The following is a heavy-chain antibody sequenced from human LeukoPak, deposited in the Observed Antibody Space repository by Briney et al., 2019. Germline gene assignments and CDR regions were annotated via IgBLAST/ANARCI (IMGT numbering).Heavy chain of an antibody. CDR2: IIPILGIA. Sequence: GSSVKVSCKASGGTFSSYTISWVRQAPGQGLEWMGRIIPILGIANYAQKFQGRVTITAAKSTSTAYMELSSLRSEDTAVYYCARDPYSSGWPDYWGQGTLVTVSS. CDR3: ARDPYSSGWPDY. D-gene: IGHD6-19*01. CDR1: GGTFSSYT. J-gene: IGHJ4*02. V-gene: IGHV1-69*04.